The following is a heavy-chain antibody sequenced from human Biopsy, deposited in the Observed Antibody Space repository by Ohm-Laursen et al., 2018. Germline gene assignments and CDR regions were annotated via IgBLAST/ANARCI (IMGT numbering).Heavy chain of an antibody. D-gene: IGHD2-15*01. Sequence: SDTLSLTCPVSGGSISGSSWSWIRQAPGKGLEWIGYISYSRDTNYNPSLKSRITISVDTSKNQISLKLGSVTVADTAVFYCARRGSGGRSFDYWGQGSLVTVSS. V-gene: IGHV4-59*08. J-gene: IGHJ4*02. CDR3: ARRGSGGRSFDY. CDR2: ISYSRDT. CDR1: GGSISGSS.